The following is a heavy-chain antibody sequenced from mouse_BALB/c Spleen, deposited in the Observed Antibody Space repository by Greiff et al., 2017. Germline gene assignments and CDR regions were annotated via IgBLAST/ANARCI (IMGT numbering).Heavy chain of an antibody. CDR3: AGGCFDY. CDR2: ISSGGST. CDR1: GFTFSSYA. D-gene: IGHD1-1*02. Sequence: EVQLVESGGGLVKPGGSLKLSCAASGFTFSSYAMSWVRQTPEKRLEWVASISSGGSTYYPDSVKGRFTISRDNARNILYLQMSSLRSEDTAMYYCAGGCFDYWGQGTTLTVSS. J-gene: IGHJ2*01. V-gene: IGHV5-6-5*01.